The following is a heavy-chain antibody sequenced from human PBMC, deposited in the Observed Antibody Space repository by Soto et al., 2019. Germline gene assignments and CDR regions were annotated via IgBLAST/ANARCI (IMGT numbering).Heavy chain of an antibody. CDR1: GGSFSGYY. CDR3: ARQPLAYYGMDV. V-gene: IGHV4-34*01. Sequence: SETLSLTCAVYGGSFSGYYWSWIRQPPGKGLEWIGEINHSGSTNYNPSLKSRVTISVDTSKNQFSLKLKSVTAADTAVYFCARQPLAYYGMDVWGQGTTVTVSS. J-gene: IGHJ6*02. CDR2: INHSGST.